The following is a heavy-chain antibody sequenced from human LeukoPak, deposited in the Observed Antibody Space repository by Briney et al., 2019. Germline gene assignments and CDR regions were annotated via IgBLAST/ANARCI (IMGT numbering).Heavy chain of an antibody. V-gene: IGHV4-31*03. CDR1: GGSISSGGYY. Sequence: SQTLSLTCTVSGGSISSGGYYWSWIRQHPGKGLEWIGYIYYSGRTYYNPSLKSRVTISVDTSKNQFSLKLSSVTAADTAVYYCARDSYYYDSSGYLLPGDAFDIWGQGTMVTVSS. D-gene: IGHD3-22*01. CDR2: IYYSGRT. J-gene: IGHJ3*02. CDR3: ARDSYYYDSSGYLLPGDAFDI.